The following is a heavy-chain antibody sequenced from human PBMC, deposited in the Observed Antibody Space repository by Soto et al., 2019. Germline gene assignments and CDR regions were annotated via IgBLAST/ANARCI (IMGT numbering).Heavy chain of an antibody. J-gene: IGHJ6*02. D-gene: IGHD2-15*01. V-gene: IGHV1-18*01. CDR3: ARAGAAPYYYYGMDV. Sequence: GASVKVSWKASGYTFTSYGMSWVRQAPGQGLEWMGWISAYNGNTNDAQKLQGRVTMTSDTSTSTVYMELRSLRSDDTAVYYCARAGAAPYYYYGMDVWGQGTRVTVSS. CDR1: GYTFTSYG. CDR2: ISAYNGNT.